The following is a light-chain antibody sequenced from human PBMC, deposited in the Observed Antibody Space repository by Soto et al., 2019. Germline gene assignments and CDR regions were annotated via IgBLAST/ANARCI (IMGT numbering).Light chain of an antibody. CDR3: QQYDTPWT. CDR1: QNVSSW. J-gene: IGKJ1*01. CDR2: DAS. V-gene: IGKV1-5*01. Sequence: DIQLTQSPSTLDASIGETVTITCRASQNVSSWVAWYQQRPGKAPQLLIYDASTLQTGAPSRFSGGGSGTEFTLTISSLQPDDFATYYCQQYDTPWTFGQRTK.